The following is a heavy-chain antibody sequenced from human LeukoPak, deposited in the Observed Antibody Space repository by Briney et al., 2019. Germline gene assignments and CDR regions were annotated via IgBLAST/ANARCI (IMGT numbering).Heavy chain of an antibody. Sequence: ASVKVSCKASGYTFTSYGIGWVRQAPGQGLEWMGWISAYNGNTNYAQKLQGRVTMTTDTSTSTAYMELRSLRSDDTAVYYCARDTYCTNGVCSYYDAFDIWGQGTMVTVSS. CDR3: ARDTYCTNGVCSYYDAFDI. CDR1: GYTFTSYG. V-gene: IGHV1-18*01. CDR2: ISAYNGNT. D-gene: IGHD2-8*01. J-gene: IGHJ3*02.